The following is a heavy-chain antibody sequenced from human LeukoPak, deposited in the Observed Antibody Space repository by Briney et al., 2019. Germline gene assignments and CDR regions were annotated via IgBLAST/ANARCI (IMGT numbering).Heavy chain of an antibody. V-gene: IGHV7-4-1*02. Sequence: GASVKVSCKASGYTFTSYAMNWVRQAPGQGLEWMGWINTNTGNPTYAQGFTGRFVFSLDTSVSTAYLQISSLKAEDTAVYYCARGRDAGYYGSGSPNWFDPWGQGTLVTVSS. CDR1: GYTFTSYA. CDR2: INTNTGNP. J-gene: IGHJ5*02. CDR3: ARGRDAGYYGSGSPNWFDP. D-gene: IGHD3-10*01.